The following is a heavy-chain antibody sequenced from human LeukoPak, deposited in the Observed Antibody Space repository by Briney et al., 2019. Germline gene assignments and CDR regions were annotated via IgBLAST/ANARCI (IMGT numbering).Heavy chain of an antibody. Sequence: PSETLSLTCTVSGGSINSYYWSWIRQPPGKGLEWIGSIYHSGSTYYNPSLKSRVTISVDTSKNQFSLKLSSVTAADTAVYYCASTTRGSSGWYGYWGQGTLVTVSS. CDR2: IYHSGST. V-gene: IGHV4-38-2*02. CDR3: ASTTRGSSGWYGY. D-gene: IGHD6-19*01. J-gene: IGHJ4*02. CDR1: GGSINSYY.